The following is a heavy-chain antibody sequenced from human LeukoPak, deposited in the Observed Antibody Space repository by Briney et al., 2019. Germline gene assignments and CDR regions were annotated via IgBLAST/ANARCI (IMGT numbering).Heavy chain of an antibody. CDR3: ARVKKLMPEFEF. Sequence: ATVTVSCKSSGYTFIGYYIHWVRQAPGQGLEWMGWINSNSGTTKYAQKFQGMVSMTRHTSINTAYMDLTNLRSDDTAIFYCARVKKLMPEFEFWGQGTLVTVSS. V-gene: IGHV1-2*02. D-gene: IGHD2-2*01. J-gene: IGHJ4*02. CDR1: GYTFIGYY. CDR2: INSNSGTT.